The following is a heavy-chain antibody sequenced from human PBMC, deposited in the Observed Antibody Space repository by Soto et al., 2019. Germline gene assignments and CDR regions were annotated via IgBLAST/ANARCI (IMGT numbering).Heavy chain of an antibody. D-gene: IGHD3-10*01. V-gene: IGHV4-39*07. Sequence: SETLYLTSTVSGGTISSRPYSWGWKHKPPGKGLEWIGTFYYSGSTYYNPSLKSRVTISVDTSKNQFSLKLSSVTAADTAVYYCARVSGIYYYGMDVWGQGTTVTGSS. J-gene: IGHJ6*02. CDR2: FYYSGST. CDR3: ARVSGIYYYGMDV. CDR1: GGTISSRPYS.